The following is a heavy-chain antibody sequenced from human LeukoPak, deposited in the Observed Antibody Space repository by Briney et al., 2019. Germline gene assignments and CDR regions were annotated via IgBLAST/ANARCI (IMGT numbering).Heavy chain of an antibody. CDR3: AGLLSLNWFDP. J-gene: IGHJ5*02. D-gene: IGHD2-2*01. CDR1: GYSFTSYW. CDR2: TYPGDSDT. V-gene: IGHV5-51*01. Sequence: NAGESLKISCKGSGYSFTSYWIGWVRQMPGKGLEWMGITYPGDSDTRYSPSFQGQVTISADKSISTAYLQWSSLKASDTAMYYCAGLLSLNWFDPWGQGTLVTVSS.